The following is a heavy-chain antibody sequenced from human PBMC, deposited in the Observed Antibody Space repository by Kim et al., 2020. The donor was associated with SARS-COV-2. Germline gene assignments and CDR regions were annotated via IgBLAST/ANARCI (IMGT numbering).Heavy chain of an antibody. J-gene: IGHJ4*02. CDR3: ARVIAGYFDY. CDR2: IYYSGST. D-gene: IGHD3-10*01. CDR1: GGSISSGGYY. V-gene: IGHV4-31*03. Sequence: SETLSLTCTVSGGSISSGGYYWSWIRQHPGKGLEWIGYIYYSGSTYYNPSLKSRVTISVDTSKNQFSLKLSSVTAADTAVYYCARVIAGYFDYWGQGTLVTVSS.